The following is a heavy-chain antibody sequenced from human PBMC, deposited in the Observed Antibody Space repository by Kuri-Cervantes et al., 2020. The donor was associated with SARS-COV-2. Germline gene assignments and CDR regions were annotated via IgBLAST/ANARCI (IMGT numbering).Heavy chain of an antibody. V-gene: IGHV1-24*01. CDR1: GGNFSTYG. CDR3: ATSGQWPHLDP. J-gene: IGHJ5*02. Sequence: ASVKVSCKASGGNFSTYGITWVRQAPGQGLEWMGGFDPEDGETIYAQKFQGRVTMTEDTSTDTAYMELSSLRSEDTAVYYCATSGQWPHLDPWGQGTLVTVSS. D-gene: IGHD6-19*01. CDR2: FDPEDGET.